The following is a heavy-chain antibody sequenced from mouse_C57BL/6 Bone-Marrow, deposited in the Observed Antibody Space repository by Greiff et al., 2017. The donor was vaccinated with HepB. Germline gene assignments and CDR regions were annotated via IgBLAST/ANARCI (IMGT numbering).Heavy chain of an antibody. CDR3: AREGAFYYDYGWYFDV. Sequence: VQLQESGAELVRPGTSVKMSCKASGYTFTNYWIGWAKQRPGHGLEWIGDIYPGGGYTTYNEKFKGKATLTADKSSSTAYMQFSSLTSEDSAIYYCAREGAFYYDYGWYFDVWGTGTTVTVSS. D-gene: IGHD2-4*01. J-gene: IGHJ1*03. V-gene: IGHV1-63*01. CDR2: IYPGGGYT. CDR1: GYTFTNYW.